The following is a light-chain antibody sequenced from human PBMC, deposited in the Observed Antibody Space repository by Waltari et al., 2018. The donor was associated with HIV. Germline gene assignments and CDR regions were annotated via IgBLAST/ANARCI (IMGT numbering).Light chain of an antibody. Sequence: ERVMTQSPATLSVSPGERATLACRASQSVSSNLAWYQQTPVQAPRLLIYGASTRATGIPARFSGSGSGTDFTLTIGSLQSEDFAVYYCQQYNNWPLTFGGGTTVEIK. CDR2: GAS. V-gene: IGKV3-15*01. CDR3: QQYNNWPLT. J-gene: IGKJ4*01. CDR1: QSVSSN.